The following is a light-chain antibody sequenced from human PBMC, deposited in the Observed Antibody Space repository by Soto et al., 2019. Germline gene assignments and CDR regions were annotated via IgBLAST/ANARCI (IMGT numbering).Light chain of an antibody. CDR3: VTWDSGMSEVV. J-gene: IGLJ2*01. CDR1: SSNIGNNY. V-gene: IGLV1-51*01. CDR2: DNN. Sequence: QSALTQPRSVSGSPGQSVTISCTGTSSNIGNNYVSWYQHLPGTAPQVLIYDNNKRSSGIPDRFSGSKSGTSATLAISGLQTGDEADYHCVTWDSGMSEVVFGGGTKLTVL.